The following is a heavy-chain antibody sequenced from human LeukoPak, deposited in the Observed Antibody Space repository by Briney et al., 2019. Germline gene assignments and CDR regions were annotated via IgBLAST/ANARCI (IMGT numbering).Heavy chain of an antibody. CDR3: ARESQGDDYFLVSTY. CDR1: GFTFSSYW. Sequence: PGGSLRLSCAASGFTFSSYWMSWVRQAPGKGLEWVANIKQDGSEKYYVDSVKGRFTISRDDAKNSLYLQMNSLRAEDTAVYYCARESQGDDYFLVSTYWGQGTLVTVSS. D-gene: IGHD5-12*01. CDR2: IKQDGSEK. J-gene: IGHJ4*02. V-gene: IGHV3-7*01.